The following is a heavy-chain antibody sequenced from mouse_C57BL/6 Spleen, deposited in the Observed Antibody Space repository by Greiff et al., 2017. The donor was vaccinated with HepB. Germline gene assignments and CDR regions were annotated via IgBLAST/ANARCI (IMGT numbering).Heavy chain of an antibody. J-gene: IGHJ4*01. CDR3: TRDADYSYAMDY. CDR1: GFTFSSYA. V-gene: IGHV5-9-1*02. CDR2: ISSGGDYI. D-gene: IGHD1-1*01. Sequence: VQLKQSGEGLVKPGGSLKLSCAASGFTFSSYAMSWVRQTPEKRLEWVAYISSGGDYIYYADTVKGRFTISRDNARNTLYLQMSSLKSEDTAMYYCTRDADYSYAMDYWGQGTSVTVSS.